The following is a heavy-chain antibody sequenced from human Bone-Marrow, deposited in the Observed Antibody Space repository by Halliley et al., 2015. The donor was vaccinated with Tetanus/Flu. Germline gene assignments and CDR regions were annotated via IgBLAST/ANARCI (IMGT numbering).Heavy chain of an antibody. CDR2: ITCVDGTT. V-gene: IGHV3-23*01. D-gene: IGHD2-21*01. Sequence: LVRQAPGKGLQWVSSITCVDGTTYYGDSVRGRFTISRDNSKNTLYLQMNSLRVEDTAVFYCAKDLVINPFYGMDVWDQGP. CDR3: AKDLVINPFYGMDV. J-gene: IGHJ6*02.